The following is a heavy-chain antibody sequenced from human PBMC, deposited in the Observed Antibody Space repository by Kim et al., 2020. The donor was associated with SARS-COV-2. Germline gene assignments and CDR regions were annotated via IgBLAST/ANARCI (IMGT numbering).Heavy chain of an antibody. J-gene: IGHJ4*02. D-gene: IGHD3-9*01. Sequence: SETLSLTCAVSGGSISSSNWWSWVRQPPGKGLEWIGEIYHSGSTNYNPSLKSRVTISVDKSKNQFSLKLSSVTAADTAVYYCASRVGGSYYDILTGYYKPYDYWGQGTLVTVSS. CDR1: GGSISSSNW. CDR3: ASRVGGSYYDILTGYYKPYDY. V-gene: IGHV4-4*02. CDR2: IYHSGST.